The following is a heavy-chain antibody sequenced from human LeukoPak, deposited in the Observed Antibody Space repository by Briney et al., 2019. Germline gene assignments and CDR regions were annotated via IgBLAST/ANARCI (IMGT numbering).Heavy chain of an antibody. Sequence: SETLSLTCTVSGGSISSSSYYWGWIRQPPGKGLEWIESIYYSGSTYYNPSLKSRVTISVDTSKNQFSLKLSSVTAADTAVYYCARYGDHADYWGQGTLVTVSS. V-gene: IGHV4-39*01. CDR3: ARYGDHADY. D-gene: IGHD4-17*01. CDR1: GGSISSSSYY. J-gene: IGHJ4*02. CDR2: IYYSGST.